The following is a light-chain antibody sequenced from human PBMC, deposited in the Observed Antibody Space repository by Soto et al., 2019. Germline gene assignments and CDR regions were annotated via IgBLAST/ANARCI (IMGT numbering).Light chain of an antibody. V-gene: IGKV1-5*01. CDR2: DAS. J-gene: IGKJ1*01. CDR1: QSISSW. Sequence: DIQMTQSPSTLSASVGDRVTITFRASQSISSWLAWYQQKAGKAPKLLIFDASTLESGVPSRFSGSGSGTEFTLTISSLQPDDFATYYCQQYNSYSLWTFGQGTKVDIK. CDR3: QQYNSYSLWT.